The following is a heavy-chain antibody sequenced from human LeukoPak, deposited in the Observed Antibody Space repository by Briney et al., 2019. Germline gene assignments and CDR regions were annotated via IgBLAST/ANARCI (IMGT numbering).Heavy chain of an antibody. CDR1: GGSISSYY. D-gene: IGHD4-17*01. V-gene: IGHV4-59*01. CDR3: ARVVGHDYEDLGAFDI. Sequence: SETLSLTCTVSGGSISSYYWSWIRQPPGKGLEWIGYIYYSGSTNYNPSLKSRVTISVDTSKNQFSLKLSSVTAADTAVYYCARVVGHDYEDLGAFDIWGQGTMVTVSS. J-gene: IGHJ3*02. CDR2: IYYSGST.